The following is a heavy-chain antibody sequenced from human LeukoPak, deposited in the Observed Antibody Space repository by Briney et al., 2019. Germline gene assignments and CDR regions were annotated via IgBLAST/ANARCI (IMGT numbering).Heavy chain of an antibody. V-gene: IGHV3-11*01. D-gene: IGHD3-16*02. J-gene: IGHJ4*02. CDR2: ISSSGGTI. CDR1: GFTFSDYY. Sequence: PGGSLRLSCAASGFTFSDYYMSWIRQAPGKGLEWVSCISSSGGTIYYADSVKGRFTISRDNAKNSLYLLMNSLRAEDTAVYYCARDYDYVWGSYRHLADWGQGTLVTVSS. CDR3: ARDYDYVWGSYRHLAD.